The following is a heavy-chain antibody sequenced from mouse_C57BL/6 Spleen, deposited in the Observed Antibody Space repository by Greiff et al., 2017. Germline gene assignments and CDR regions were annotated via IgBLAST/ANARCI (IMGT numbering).Heavy chain of an antibody. J-gene: IGHJ2*01. CDR2: INPNNGGT. D-gene: IGHD1-1*01. Sequence: VQLQQSGPELVKPGASVKISCKASGYTFTDYYMNWVKQSHGKSLEWIGDINPNNGGTSYNQKFKGKATLTVDKSSSTAYMELRSLTSEDSAVYYCARSYGSSYFDYWGQGTTLTVSS. CDR1: GYTFTDYY. V-gene: IGHV1-26*01. CDR3: ARSYGSSYFDY.